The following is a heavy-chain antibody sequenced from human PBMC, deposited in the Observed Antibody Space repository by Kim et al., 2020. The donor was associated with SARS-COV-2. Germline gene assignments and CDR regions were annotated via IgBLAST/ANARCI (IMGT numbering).Heavy chain of an antibody. CDR3: ARAGPYGSGSYYMNWFDP. Sequence: SETLSLTCTVSGGSISSYYWSWIRQPPGKGLEWIGYIYYSGSTNYNPSLKSRVTISVDTSKNQFSLKLSSVTAADTAVYYCARAGPYGSGSYYMNWFDPWGQGTLVTVSS. CDR1: GGSISSYY. CDR2: IYYSGST. J-gene: IGHJ5*02. D-gene: IGHD3-10*01. V-gene: IGHV4-59*13.